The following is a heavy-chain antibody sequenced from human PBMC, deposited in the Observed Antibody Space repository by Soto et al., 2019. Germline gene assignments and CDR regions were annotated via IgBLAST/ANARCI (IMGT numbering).Heavy chain of an antibody. CDR3: ARGAMFGGANWFDP. CDR2: IIPIFCTD. J-gene: IGHJ5*02. Sequence: QVQLVQSGAEVKKPGSSVKVSCKASGGTFSSYAISWVRQSPGHGLEWMGGIIPIFCTDNYAQKCQGRVTITADESTRTAYMELRSPRSEDTDVYYRARGAMFGGANWFDPWGQGTLVTVSS. V-gene: IGHV1-69*01. CDR1: GGTFSSYA. D-gene: IGHD3-10*02.